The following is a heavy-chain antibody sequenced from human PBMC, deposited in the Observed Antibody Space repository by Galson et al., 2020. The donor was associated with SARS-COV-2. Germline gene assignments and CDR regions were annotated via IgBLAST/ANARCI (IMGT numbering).Heavy chain of an antibody. CDR1: GFTFSSYG. Sequence: GGSLRLSCAASGFTFSSYGMLWVRQAPGKGLEWVAVISYDGSNKYYADSVKGRFTISRDNSKNTLYLQMNSLRAEDTAVYYCAKWPRYYYVSSGHRSGDDAFGIWGQGTVVTVSS. D-gene: IGHD3-22*01. CDR3: AKWPRYYYVSSGHRSGDDAFGI. V-gene: IGHV3-30*18. J-gene: IGHJ3*02. CDR2: ISYDGSNK.